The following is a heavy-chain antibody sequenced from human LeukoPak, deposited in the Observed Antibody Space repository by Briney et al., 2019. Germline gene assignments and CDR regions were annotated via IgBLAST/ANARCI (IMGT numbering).Heavy chain of an antibody. CDR3: ASSGYYFGAHDAFDI. J-gene: IGHJ3*02. V-gene: IGHV3-30-3*01. CDR1: GFTFSSYA. Sequence: GGSLRLSCAASGFTFSSYAMHWVRQAPGKGLEWVAVISYDGSNKYYADSVKGRFTISRDNSKNTLYLQMNSLRAEDTAVYYCASSGYYFGAHDAFDIWGQGTVVTVSS. CDR2: ISYDGSNK. D-gene: IGHD3-22*01.